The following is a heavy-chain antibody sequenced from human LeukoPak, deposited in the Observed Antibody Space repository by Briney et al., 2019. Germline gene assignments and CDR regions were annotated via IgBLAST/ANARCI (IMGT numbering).Heavy chain of an antibody. CDR1: GFTFSRYD. Sequence: GGSLRLSCAASGFTFSRYDMSWVRQAPGKGLEWVSAISGSGGNTYYADSVKGRFTISRDNSKNTVHLQMNSLRVEDTALYYCARRAPSHDFDDWGQGTLVTVSS. CDR3: ARRAPSHDFDD. V-gene: IGHV3-23*01. J-gene: IGHJ4*02. CDR2: ISGSGGNT.